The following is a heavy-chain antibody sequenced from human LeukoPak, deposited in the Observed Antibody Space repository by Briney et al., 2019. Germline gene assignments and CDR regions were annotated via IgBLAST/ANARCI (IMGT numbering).Heavy chain of an antibody. V-gene: IGHV4-38-2*01. CDR1: GYSISSGYY. Sequence: SETLSLTCAVSGYSISSGYYWGWIRPPPGKGLEWIGSIYRSGSTYYNPSLKSRVTISVDTSKNQFSLKLSSVTAADTAVYYCASYREDAFDIWGQGTMVSVSS. J-gene: IGHJ3*02. CDR3: ASYREDAFDI. D-gene: IGHD1-14*01. CDR2: IYRSGST.